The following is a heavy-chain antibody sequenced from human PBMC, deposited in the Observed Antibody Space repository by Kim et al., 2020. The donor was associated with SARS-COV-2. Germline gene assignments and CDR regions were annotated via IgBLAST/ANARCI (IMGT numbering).Heavy chain of an antibody. CDR2: INSDGRST. D-gene: IGHD1-1*01. CDR3: VGGKGFDY. Sequence: GGSLRLSCAASGFTFSSYWMHWVRQVPGKGLVWVSLINSDGRSTTYADSVKGRFTISRDDAKNTLYVQMNSLRAEDTAVYYCVGGKGFDYWGQGTLVTVSS. J-gene: IGHJ4*02. CDR1: GFTFSSYW. V-gene: IGHV3-74*01.